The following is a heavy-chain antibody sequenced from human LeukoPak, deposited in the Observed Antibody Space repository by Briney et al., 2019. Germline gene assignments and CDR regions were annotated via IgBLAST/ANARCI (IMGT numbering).Heavy chain of an antibody. CDR2: INHSGST. D-gene: IGHD6-13*01. V-gene: IGHV4-34*01. CDR3: ARADGYSSRVDY. Sequence: PSETLSLICAVYGGSFSGYYWSWIRQPPGKGLEWIGEINHSGSTNYNPSLKSRVTISVDTSKNQFSLKLSSVTAADTAVYYCARADGYSSRVDYWGQGTLVTVSS. CDR1: GGSFSGYY. J-gene: IGHJ4*02.